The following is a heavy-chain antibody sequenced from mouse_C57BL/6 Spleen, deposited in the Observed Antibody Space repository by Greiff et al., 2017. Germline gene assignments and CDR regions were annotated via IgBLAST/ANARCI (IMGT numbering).Heavy chain of an antibody. CDR2: IRSKSNNYAT. CDR3: MRPYYSNLAWFAY. V-gene: IGHV10-1*01. D-gene: IGHD2-5*01. CDR1: GFSFNTYA. J-gene: IGHJ3*01. Sequence: EVMLVESGGGLVQPKGSLKLSCAASGFSFNTYAMNWVRQAPGKGLEWVARIRSKSNNYATYYADSVKDRFTISRDDSESMLYLQMNNLKTEDTAMYYCMRPYYSNLAWFAYWGQGTLVTVSA.